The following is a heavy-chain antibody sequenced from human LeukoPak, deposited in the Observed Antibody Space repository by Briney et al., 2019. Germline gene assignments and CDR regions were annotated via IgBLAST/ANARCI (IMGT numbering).Heavy chain of an antibody. CDR2: ISGSGGST. CDR1: GFTFSSYA. D-gene: IGHD5-18*01. J-gene: IGHJ6*03. CDR3: AKGLIQLWYVPYYYYMDV. V-gene: IGHV3-23*01. Sequence: PGGSLRLSCAASGFTFSSYAMSWVRQAPGKGLEWVSAISGSGGSTYYADSVKGRFTISRDNSKNTLYLQMNSLRAEDTAVYYCAKGLIQLWYVPYYYYMDVWGKGTTVTVSS.